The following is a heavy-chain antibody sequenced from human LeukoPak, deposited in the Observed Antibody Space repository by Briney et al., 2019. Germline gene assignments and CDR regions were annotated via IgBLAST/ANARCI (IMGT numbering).Heavy chain of an antibody. V-gene: IGHV1-69*13. D-gene: IGHD3/OR15-3a*01. CDR1: GGTFSVYH. J-gene: IGHJ3*02. CDR2: IVPIFDTP. Sequence: ASVKVSCKASGGTFSVYHISWVRQAPGQGLEWMGDIVPIFDTPRYAQKFQGRVTITADESTSTVHMEVRSLKAEDTAMYYCARYHGLSGYDTFDIWGQGTMVSVSS. CDR3: ARYHGLSGYDTFDI.